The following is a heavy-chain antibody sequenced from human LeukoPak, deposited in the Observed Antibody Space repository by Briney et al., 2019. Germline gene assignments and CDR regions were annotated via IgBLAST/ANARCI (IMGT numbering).Heavy chain of an antibody. CDR2: ITWDGGGA. V-gene: IGHV3-43*01. CDR3: AKGRYYDILTGYLHEDFQH. Sequence: GGSLRLSCAASGFTFDDYTLHWVRQAPGKGLEWVSLITWDGGGAYYADSVRGRFTISRDNSNNSLYLQMNSLRTEDTALYYCAKGRYYDILTGYLHEDFQHRGQGTLVTVSS. D-gene: IGHD3-9*01. J-gene: IGHJ1*01. CDR1: GFTFDDYT.